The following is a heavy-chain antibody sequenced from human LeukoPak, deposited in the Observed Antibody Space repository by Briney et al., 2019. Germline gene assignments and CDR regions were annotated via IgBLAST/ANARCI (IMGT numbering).Heavy chain of an antibody. CDR1: GYSFTNYW. CDR3: ARRRDLYSGSYYPFDY. J-gene: IGHJ4*02. Sequence: GESLQISCKGSGYSFTNYWIGWVRQMPGKGLKWMGIIYPGDSDARYSPSFQGQVTISAYKSISTAYLQWSSLKASDTAMYYCARRRDLYSGSYYPFDYWGQGTLVTVSS. D-gene: IGHD1-26*01. CDR2: IYPGDSDA. V-gene: IGHV5-51*01.